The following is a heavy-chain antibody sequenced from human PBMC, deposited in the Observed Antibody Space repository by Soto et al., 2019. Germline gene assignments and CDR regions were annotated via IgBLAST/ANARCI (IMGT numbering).Heavy chain of an antibody. V-gene: IGHV1-69*01. CDR3: EGCRIVQVATSWLDP. D-gene: IGHD2-2*01. CDR2: IIPMTGTP. Sequence: QVQLVQSGAEVKTPGSSVEVSCKASGGIFSSFSITWVRQVPGHGLEWMGGIIPMTGTPNYAEKFQGRLTLTADASTRAAYLVFGSLKSEDTAVYYSEGCRIVQVATSWLDPWGQGTVVIVSS. J-gene: IGHJ5*02. CDR1: GGIFSSFS.